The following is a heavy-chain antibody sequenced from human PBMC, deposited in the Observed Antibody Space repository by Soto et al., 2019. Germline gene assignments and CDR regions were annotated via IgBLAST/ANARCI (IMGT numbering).Heavy chain of an antibody. J-gene: IGHJ4*02. CDR3: AKDLGGGYCSGGSCYPRGSDY. CDR2: ISGSGGST. D-gene: IGHD2-15*01. Sequence: GGSLRLSCAASGFTFSSYAMSWVRQAPGKGLEWVSAISGSGGSTYYADSVKGRFTISRDNAKNTLYLQMNSLRAEDTTVYYCAKDLGGGYCSGGSCYPRGSDYWGQGTLVTVSS. V-gene: IGHV3-23*01. CDR1: GFTFSSYA.